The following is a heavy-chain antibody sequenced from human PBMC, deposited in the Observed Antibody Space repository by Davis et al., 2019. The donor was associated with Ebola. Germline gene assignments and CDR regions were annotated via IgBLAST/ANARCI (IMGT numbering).Heavy chain of an antibody. V-gene: IGHV3-7*04. CDR2: IKQDGSEK. CDR1: GFTFSSYW. J-gene: IGHJ6*02. D-gene: IGHD6-19*01. Sequence: GESLKISCAASGFTFSSYWMSWVRQAPGKGLEWVANIKQDGSEKYYVDSVKGRFTISRDNAKNSLYLQMNSLRAEDTAVYYCARARIAVAGTRNYYYYGMDVWGQGTTVTVSS. CDR3: ARARIAVAGTRNYYYYGMDV.